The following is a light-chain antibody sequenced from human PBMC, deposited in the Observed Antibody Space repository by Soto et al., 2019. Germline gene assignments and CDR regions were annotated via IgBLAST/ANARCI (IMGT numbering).Light chain of an antibody. CDR2: KVS. V-gene: IGKV2-30*01. CDR3: MQGTHWPPYT. CDR1: QSLAYIDGNTY. Sequence: EVVMTQSPLSLPVTLGQPASISCRSSQSLAYIDGNTYLSWFQQRPGQSPRRLIYKVSKRESGVPGRFSGSGTGTDFTLKISRVEAEDVGVYYCMQGTHWPPYTFGQGTKLEIK. J-gene: IGKJ2*01.